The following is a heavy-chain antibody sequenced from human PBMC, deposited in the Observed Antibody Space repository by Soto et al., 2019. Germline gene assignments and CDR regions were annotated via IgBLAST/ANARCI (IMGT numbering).Heavy chain of an antibody. CDR1: GGSVSSSSYY. CDR3: ARHASRGYSSSWYFED. V-gene: IGHV4-39*01. Sequence: SETLSLTCNVSGGSVSSSSYYWGWIRQAPGKGLEWIVSTYYSAGTYYNPSLKSRITTSMDASKNQFSLTVTSVTAADTAIYYCARHASRGYSSSWYFEDWGQGTPVTVS. D-gene: IGHD6-13*01. CDR2: TYYSAGT. J-gene: IGHJ4*02.